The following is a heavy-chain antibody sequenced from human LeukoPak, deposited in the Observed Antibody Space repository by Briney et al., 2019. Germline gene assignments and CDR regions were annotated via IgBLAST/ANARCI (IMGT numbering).Heavy chain of an antibody. CDR3: AGHFLRGGPDYRDL. CDR1: GFTFSSYP. V-gene: IGHV3-30*04. D-gene: IGHD3-10*01. CDR2: IGYDGVNK. Sequence: GRSLRLPCTVSGFTFSSYPTHWVRRAPGRGLEWVAVIGYDGVNKVYTDSVKGRITISQHDSKHPQYLQMDSLRAEDTAVYYCAGHFLRGGPDYRDLWGQEPRLSVPS. J-gene: IGHJ5*02.